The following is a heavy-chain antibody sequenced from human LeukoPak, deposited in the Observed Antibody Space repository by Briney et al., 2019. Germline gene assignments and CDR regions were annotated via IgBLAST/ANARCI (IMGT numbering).Heavy chain of an antibody. CDR1: GFTFSSYA. CDR3: AKDGFHSLRIDYYDSSGYRSYWYFDL. CDR2: IIGSGGST. Sequence: GGSLRLSCAASGFTFSSYAMSCVRQAPGKGLEWVSAIIGSGGSTYYADSVKGRFTISRDNSKNTLYLQMNSLRAEDTAVYYCAKDGFHSLRIDYYDSSGYRSYWYFDLWGRGTLVTVSS. J-gene: IGHJ2*01. V-gene: IGHV3-23*01. D-gene: IGHD3-22*01.